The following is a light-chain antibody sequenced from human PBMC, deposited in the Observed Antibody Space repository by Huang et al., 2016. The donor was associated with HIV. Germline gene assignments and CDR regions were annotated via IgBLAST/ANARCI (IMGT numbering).Light chain of an antibody. CDR3: HHYGSPPWT. CDR1: QSLSNYS. Sequence: DIVLTQSPGTLSLSPGERAPLSCRASQSLSNYSVAWDQQKAGQTPRRRIQATSTRANGSPDRFSGSGSGAGFTLTISRLEPEESAVYCCHHYGSPPWTFGQGTRVEIK. V-gene: IGKV3-20*01. J-gene: IGKJ1*01. CDR2: ATS.